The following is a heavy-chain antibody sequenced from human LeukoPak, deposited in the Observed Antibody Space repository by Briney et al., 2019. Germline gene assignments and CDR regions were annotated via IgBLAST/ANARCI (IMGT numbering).Heavy chain of an antibody. V-gene: IGHV3-7*01. Sequence: GGSLRLSCAASGFTVSSNYMSWVRQAPGKGLEWVANIKQDGSEKYYVDSVKGRFTISRDNAKNSLYLQMNSLRAEDTAVYYCARDHPSELNWFDPWGQGTLVTVSS. CDR1: GFTVSSNY. J-gene: IGHJ5*02. CDR3: ARDHPSELNWFDP. D-gene: IGHD1-7*01. CDR2: IKQDGSEK.